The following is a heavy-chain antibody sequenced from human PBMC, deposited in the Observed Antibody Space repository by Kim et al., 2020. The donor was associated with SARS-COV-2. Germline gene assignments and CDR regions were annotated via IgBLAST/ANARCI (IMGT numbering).Heavy chain of an antibody. CDR1: GFTFNTFS. CDR2: INGGGDVT. J-gene: IGHJ3*02. D-gene: IGHD3-10*01. V-gene: IGHV3-23*01. Sequence: GGSLRLSCAASGFTFNTFSMSWVRQTPGKGLEWVSAINGGGDVTYFADTVNGRFIISRDNSRNTLFLQINTLRAEEPALYFCAGVVSGPNVGDDAFAIWGQGTMVIASS. CDR3: AGVVSGPNVGDDAFAI.